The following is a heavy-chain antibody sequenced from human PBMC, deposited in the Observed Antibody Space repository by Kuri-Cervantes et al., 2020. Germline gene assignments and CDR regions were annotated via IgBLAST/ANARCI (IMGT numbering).Heavy chain of an antibody. CDR1: GYTFTSYG. J-gene: IGHJ6*02. V-gene: IGHV1-18*04. D-gene: IGHD3-16*01. Sequence: ASVKVSCKASGYTFTSYGISWVRQAPGQGLEWMGWISAYNGNTNYAQKLQGRVTMTTDTSTSTAYMELRSLRSEDTAVYYCARVDSIYTGPYGMDVWGQGITVTVSS. CDR3: ARVDSIYTGPYGMDV. CDR2: ISAYNGNT.